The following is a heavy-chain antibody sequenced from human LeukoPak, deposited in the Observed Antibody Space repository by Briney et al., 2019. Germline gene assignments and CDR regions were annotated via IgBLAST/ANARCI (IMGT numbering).Heavy chain of an antibody. CDR1: GFAFSSYA. Sequence: PVGSLRLSCAGTGFAFSSYARCWVRQAPGQGLEWVSVISIRGAYTSYADSVRGRFTISRDNSRNTLYLQMITLRPEDTAVYYCAKDTSIGKYCTNGVCSPFDYWGQGTLVTVSS. J-gene: IGHJ4*02. CDR2: ISIRGAYT. CDR3: AKDTSIGKYCTNGVCSPFDY. D-gene: IGHD2-8*01. V-gene: IGHV3-23*01.